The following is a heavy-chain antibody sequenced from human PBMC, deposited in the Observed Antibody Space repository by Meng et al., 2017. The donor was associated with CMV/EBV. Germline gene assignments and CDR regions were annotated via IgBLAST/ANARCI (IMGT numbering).Heavy chain of an antibody. D-gene: IGHD2-15*01. J-gene: IGHJ4*02. Sequence: LSCAASGFTFGSYGMSWVRQAPGKGLEWVSAIDSSGGNTHYADSVKGRLTISRDNSKNTLYLQMNSLRADDTAVYYCAGWFLAHFDHRGQGTLVTVSS. CDR3: AGWFLAHFDH. CDR1: GFTFGSYG. CDR2: IDSSGGNT. V-gene: IGHV3-23*01.